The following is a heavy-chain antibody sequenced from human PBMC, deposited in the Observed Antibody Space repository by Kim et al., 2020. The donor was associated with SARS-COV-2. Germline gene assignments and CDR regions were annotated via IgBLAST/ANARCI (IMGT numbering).Heavy chain of an antibody. CDR1: GFTFSSYE. J-gene: IGHJ4*02. Sequence: GGSLRLSCAASGFTFSSYEMNWVRQAPGKGLEWVSYISSSGSTIYYADSVKGRFTISRDNAKNSLYLQMNSLRAEDTAVYYCASSPPNLVVPEDYWGQGTLVTVSS. V-gene: IGHV3-48*03. D-gene: IGHD2-21*01. CDR2: ISSSGSTI. CDR3: ASSPPNLVVPEDY.